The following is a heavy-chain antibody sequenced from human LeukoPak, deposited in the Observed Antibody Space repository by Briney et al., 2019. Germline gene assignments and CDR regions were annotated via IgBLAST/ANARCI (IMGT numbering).Heavy chain of an antibody. J-gene: IGHJ5*02. CDR2: IYYSGIT. Sequence: SQTLSLTCTVSAGSIGGGGSYWSWIRQSPGKGLEWIGYIYYSGITYYNPSLQSRVTISIDTSKNQFSPKLTSVTAADTAVYYCARADVDNWFDPWGQGTLVTVSS. D-gene: IGHD3-9*01. CDR1: AGSIGGGGSY. V-gene: IGHV4-31*03. CDR3: ARADVDNWFDP.